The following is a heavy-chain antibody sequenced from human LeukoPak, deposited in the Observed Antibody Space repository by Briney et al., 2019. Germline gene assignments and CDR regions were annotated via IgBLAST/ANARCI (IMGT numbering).Heavy chain of an antibody. Sequence: GASVKASCKASGYTFTSYAMHWVRQAPGQRLEWMGWINAGNGNTKYSQKFQGRVTITRDTSASTAYMELSSLRSEDTAVYYCARDRDDILTGYSYGMDVWGKGTTVTVSS. J-gene: IGHJ6*04. CDR3: ARDRDDILTGYSYGMDV. D-gene: IGHD3-9*01. V-gene: IGHV1-3*01. CDR1: GYTFTSYA. CDR2: INAGNGNT.